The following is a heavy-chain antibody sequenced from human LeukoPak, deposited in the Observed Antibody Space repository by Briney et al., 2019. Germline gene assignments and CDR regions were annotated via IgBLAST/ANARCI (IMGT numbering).Heavy chain of an antibody. J-gene: IGHJ4*02. CDR1: GFAFSSYS. CDR2: ITNSGDSI. V-gene: IGHV3-23*01. CDR3: ARWHTSGHNYYYDY. D-gene: IGHD3-22*01. Sequence: GGSLRLSCAASGFAFSSYSVSWVRQAPGKGLDWVSAITNSGDSIYYADSVKGRFTISRDNSKNTAYLQMNSLRVEDTAVYYCARWHTSGHNYYYDYWGQGTLVTVSS.